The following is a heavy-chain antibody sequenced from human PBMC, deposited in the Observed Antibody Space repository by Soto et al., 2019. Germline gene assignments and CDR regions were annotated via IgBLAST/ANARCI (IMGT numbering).Heavy chain of an antibody. Sequence: QVQLQESGPGLVEPSQTLSLTCTVSGGSISSGGYYWSWIRQHPGKGLEWIGYIYYSGSTYYNPSLKSRVTISVDTSKNQFSLKLSSVTAADTAVYYCARDPIRYYDFWSGYYVYGMDVWGQGTTVTVSS. CDR2: IYYSGST. J-gene: IGHJ6*02. CDR1: GGSISSGGYY. CDR3: ARDPIRYYDFWSGYYVYGMDV. D-gene: IGHD3-3*01. V-gene: IGHV4-31*03.